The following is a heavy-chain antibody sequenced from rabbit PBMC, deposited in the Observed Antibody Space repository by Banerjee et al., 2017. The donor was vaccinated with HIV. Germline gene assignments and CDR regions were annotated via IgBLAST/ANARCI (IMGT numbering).Heavy chain of an antibody. CDR2: IYTGTGGT. Sequence: QSLEESGGDLVKPGASLTLTCTASGLSFSSSYYVCWVRQAPGKGLEWIGCIYTGTGGTYYASWAKGRFTVSKTSSTTVTLQMTSLTAADTATYFCARSFYSYGYPDYTVGTRYNLWGQGTLVTVS. CDR1: GLSFSSSYY. D-gene: IGHD6-1*01. V-gene: IGHV1S40*01. J-gene: IGHJ4*01. CDR3: ARSFYSYGYPDYTVGTRYNL.